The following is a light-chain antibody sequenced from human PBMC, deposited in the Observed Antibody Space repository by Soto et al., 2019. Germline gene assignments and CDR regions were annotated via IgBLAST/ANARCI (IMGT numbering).Light chain of an antibody. V-gene: IGLV1-44*01. J-gene: IGLJ2*01. CDR3: AAWDDCLNVV. CDR1: SSNIGSNT. CDR2: SNN. Sequence: QSVLTQPPSASGTPGQRVTISCSGSSSNIGSNTVNWYKQLPGTAPKLLIYSNNQRPSGVPDRFSGSKSGTSASLAISGLQSEDEADYYCAAWDDCLNVVFGGGTKLTVL.